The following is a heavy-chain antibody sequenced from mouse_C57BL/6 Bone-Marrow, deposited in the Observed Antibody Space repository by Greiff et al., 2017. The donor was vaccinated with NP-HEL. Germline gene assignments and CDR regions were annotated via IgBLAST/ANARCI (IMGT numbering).Heavy chain of an antibody. J-gene: IGHJ3*01. Sequence: EVQRVESGGGLVQPKGSLKLSCAGSGFSFNTYAMNWVRPAPGKGLEWVARIRSKSNNYATYYADSVKDRFTITRDDSESMLYLQMNNLKTEDTAMYYCGRNYGFAYWGQGTLVTVSA. D-gene: IGHD1-1*01. CDR2: IRSKSNNYAT. CDR1: GFSFNTYA. CDR3: GRNYGFAY. V-gene: IGHV10-1*01.